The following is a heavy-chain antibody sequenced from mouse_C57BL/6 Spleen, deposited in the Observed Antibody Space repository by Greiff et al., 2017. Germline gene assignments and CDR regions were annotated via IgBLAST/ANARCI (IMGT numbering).Heavy chain of an antibody. CDR2: ISDGGSYT. CDR3: ARDGCGKGMDY. Sequence: DVQLVESGGGLVKPGGSLKLSCAASGFTFSSYAMSWVRQTPEKRLEWVATISDGGSYTYYPDNVKGRFTISRDNAKNNLYLQMSHLKSEDTAMYYCARDGCGKGMDYWGQGTSVTVSS. D-gene: IGHD4-1*01. CDR1: GFTFSSYA. V-gene: IGHV5-4*01. J-gene: IGHJ4*01.